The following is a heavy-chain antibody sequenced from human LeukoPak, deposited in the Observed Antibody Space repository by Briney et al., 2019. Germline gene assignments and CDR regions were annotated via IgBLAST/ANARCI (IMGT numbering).Heavy chain of an antibody. D-gene: IGHD3-3*01. CDR3: AKGPYDFTEGKNFDY. CDR2: ITSSSSYI. Sequence: GGSLRLSCAASGFTFSSYSMKWVRQAPGKGLEWVSSITSSSSYISYVDSVKGRFTISRDNSENTLYLQMNSLRAEDTAVYYCAKGPYDFTEGKNFDYWGQGTLVTVSS. V-gene: IGHV3-21*01. CDR1: GFTFSSYS. J-gene: IGHJ4*02.